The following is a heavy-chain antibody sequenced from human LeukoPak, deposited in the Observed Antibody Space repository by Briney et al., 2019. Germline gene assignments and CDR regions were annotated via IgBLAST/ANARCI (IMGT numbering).Heavy chain of an antibody. V-gene: IGHV3-23*01. Sequence: GGSLRLSCAASGFTVSSNYMSWVRQAPGKGLEWVSAISGSGGSTYYADSVKGRFTISRDNSKNTLYLQMNSLRAEDTAVYYCAKEYSSGRYEVDYWGQGTLVTVSS. J-gene: IGHJ4*02. CDR1: GFTVSSNY. D-gene: IGHD6-19*01. CDR2: ISGSGGST. CDR3: AKEYSSGRYEVDY.